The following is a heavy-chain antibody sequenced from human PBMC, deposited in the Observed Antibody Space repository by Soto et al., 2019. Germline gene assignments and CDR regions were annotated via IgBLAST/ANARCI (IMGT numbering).Heavy chain of an antibody. D-gene: IGHD3-9*01. CDR1: GFTFSSYG. CDR3: AKDPLRYFDWLLYESFFDY. CDR2: ISYDGSNK. J-gene: IGHJ4*02. Sequence: GGSLRLSCAASGFTFSSYGMHWVRQAPGKGLEWVAVISYDGSNKYYADSVKGRFTISRDNSKNTLYLQMNSLRAEDTAAYYCAKDPLRYFDWLLYESFFDYWGQGTLVTVSS. V-gene: IGHV3-30*18.